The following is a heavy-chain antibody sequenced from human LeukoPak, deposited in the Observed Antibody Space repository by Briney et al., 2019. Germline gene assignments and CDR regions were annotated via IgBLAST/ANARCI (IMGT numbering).Heavy chain of an antibody. D-gene: IGHD3-22*01. V-gene: IGHV1-69*06. CDR3: ARDLGYYDSSGYYYAHPYYFDY. J-gene: IGHJ4*02. CDR2: IIPIFGTA. Sequence: SVKVSCKASVGTFSSYAISWVRQAPGQGLEWMGRIIPIFGTANYAQKFQGRVTITADKSTSTAYMELSSLRSEDTAVYYCARDLGYYDSSGYYYAHPYYFDYWGQGTLVTVSS. CDR1: VGTFSSYA.